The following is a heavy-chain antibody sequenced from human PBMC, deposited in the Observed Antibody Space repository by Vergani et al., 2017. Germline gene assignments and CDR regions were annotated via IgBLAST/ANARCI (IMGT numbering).Heavy chain of an antibody. J-gene: IGHJ1*01. V-gene: IGHV3-23*01. CDR3: TTAWGLYYLHGEYFQY. Sequence: EVQLLESGGGLVQPGGSRRLSCAGAGFTFDTYTMAYVRQAPGKGLEWVATISSGGGDIFYADSVKGRFTISRDNSKNTLFLQMNSLKDEDTAVYYCTTAWGLYYLHGEYFQYWGLGTLVSVSS. CDR1: GFTFDTYT. D-gene: IGHD3-10*01. CDR2: ISSGGGDI.